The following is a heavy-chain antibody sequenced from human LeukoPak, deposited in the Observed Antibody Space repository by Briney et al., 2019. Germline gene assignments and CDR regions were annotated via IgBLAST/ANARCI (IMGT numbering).Heavy chain of an antibody. J-gene: IGHJ4*02. CDR1: RFTFRNYA. Sequence: PGGSLRLSCAASRFTFRNYAMHWVRQAPGKGLEWLAVISSDGTNKDYADSVKGRFTISRDNAKNSLYLQMNSLRAEDTAFYYCARTDGAAPYYFDYWGQGTLVTVSS. CDR2: ISSDGTNK. D-gene: IGHD6-13*01. CDR3: ARTDGAAPYYFDY. V-gene: IGHV3-30*04.